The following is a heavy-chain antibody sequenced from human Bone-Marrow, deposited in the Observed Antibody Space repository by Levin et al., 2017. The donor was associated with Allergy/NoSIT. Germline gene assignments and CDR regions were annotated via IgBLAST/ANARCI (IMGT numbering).Heavy chain of an antibody. CDR1: GFTFSDYS. CDR2: ISSSGSTK. V-gene: IGHV3-48*01. Sequence: SCIVSGFTFSDYSIYWVRQAPGKGLEWISYISSSGSTKYYADSVKGRFTISTKNSLYLQMNSLRADDTAIYYCARDKRSGGVTPDWYFDLWGRGTLVIVSS. D-gene: IGHD2-15*01. CDR3: ARDKRSGGVTPDWYFDL. J-gene: IGHJ2*01.